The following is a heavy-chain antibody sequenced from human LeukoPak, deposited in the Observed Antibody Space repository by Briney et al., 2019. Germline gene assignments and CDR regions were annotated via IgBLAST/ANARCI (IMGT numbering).Heavy chain of an antibody. CDR1: GGSFSGYY. V-gene: IGHV4-34*01. CDR2: INHSGST. CDR3: ARGIYYYGSGSYYKY. Sequence: SETLSLTCAVYGGSFSGYYWSWIRQPLGKGLEWIGEINHSGSTNYNPSLKSRVTISVDTSKNQFSLKLSSVTAADTAVYYCARGIYYYGSGSYYKYWGQGTLVTVSS. J-gene: IGHJ4*02. D-gene: IGHD3-10*01.